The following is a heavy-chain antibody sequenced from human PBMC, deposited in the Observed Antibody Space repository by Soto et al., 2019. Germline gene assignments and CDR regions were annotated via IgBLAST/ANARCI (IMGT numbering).Heavy chain of an antibody. CDR2: IYPGDSDT. Sequence: GESLKISCKGSGYSFTSYWIGWVRQMPGKGLEWMGIIYPGDSDTRYSPSFQGQVTISADKSISTAYLQWSSLKASDTAMYYCARLLRVFARNFYGRDAFDIWGQGTMVTVSS. CDR1: GYSFTSYW. D-gene: IGHD3-10*01. J-gene: IGHJ3*02. CDR3: ARLLRVFARNFYGRDAFDI. V-gene: IGHV5-51*01.